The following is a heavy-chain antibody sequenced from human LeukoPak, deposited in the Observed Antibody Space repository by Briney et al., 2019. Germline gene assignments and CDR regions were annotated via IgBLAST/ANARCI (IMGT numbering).Heavy chain of an antibody. CDR1: GFTFSSYW. Sequence: GGSLRLSCAASGFTFSSYWMHWVRQAPGKGLVWVSRINSDGSSTSYADSVKGRFTISRDNAKNTLYLQMNSLRAEDTAVYYCARAVLAYSSGWYVGEFDYWGQGTLVTVSS. CDR3: ARAVLAYSSGWYVGEFDY. J-gene: IGHJ4*02. V-gene: IGHV3-74*01. CDR2: INSDGSST. D-gene: IGHD6-19*01.